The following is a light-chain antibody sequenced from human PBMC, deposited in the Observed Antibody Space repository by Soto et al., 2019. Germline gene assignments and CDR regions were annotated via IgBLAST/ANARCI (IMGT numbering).Light chain of an antibody. V-gene: IGKV3-20*01. CDR3: QQYNSYSPLT. J-gene: IGKJ4*01. CDR2: DAS. Sequence: EMVLTQSPGILYLSPGDRATISCRASQTISSGFLAWYQQKVGQAPRLLIYDASNRATGVPSRFSGSGSGTDFTLTISSLQPDDFATYYYQQYNSYSPLTFGGRTMVDIK. CDR1: QTISSGF.